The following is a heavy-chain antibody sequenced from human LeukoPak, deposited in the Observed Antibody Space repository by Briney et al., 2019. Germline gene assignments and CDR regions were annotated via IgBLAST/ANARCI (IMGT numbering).Heavy chain of an antibody. CDR3: AVTYYYDSSGSSVWFDP. J-gene: IGHJ5*02. V-gene: IGHV1-69*04. CDR2: IIPILGIA. CDR1: GGTFSSYA. D-gene: IGHD3-22*01. Sequence: SVKVSRKASGGTFSSYAISWVRQAPGQGLEWMGRIIPILGIANYAQKFQGRVTITADKSTSTAYMELSSLRSEDTAVYYCAVTYYYDSSGSSVWFDPWGQGTLVTVSS.